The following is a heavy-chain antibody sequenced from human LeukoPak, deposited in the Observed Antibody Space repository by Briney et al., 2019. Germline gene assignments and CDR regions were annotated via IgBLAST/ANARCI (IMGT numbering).Heavy chain of an antibody. V-gene: IGHV4-59*01. Sequence: PSETLSLTCTVSGVSISSYYWSWIRQPPGKGLEWIGYIYYSGSTNYNPSLKSRVTISVDTSKNQFSLKLSSVTAADTAVYYCARLHYDFWSGPGAVDYWGQGTLVTVSS. CDR1: GVSISSYY. D-gene: IGHD3-3*01. CDR3: ARLHYDFWSGPGAVDY. J-gene: IGHJ4*02. CDR2: IYYSGST.